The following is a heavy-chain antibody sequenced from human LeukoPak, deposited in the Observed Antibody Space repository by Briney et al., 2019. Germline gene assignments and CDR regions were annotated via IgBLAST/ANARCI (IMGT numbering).Heavy chain of an antibody. CDR1: GFSFGGYE. V-gene: IGHV3-48*03. Sequence: GGSLRLSCAPSGFSFGGYEMNWVRQAPGKGREWVSYISTTGSTVYYADSVEGRFTISRDNAKNLLYLQMNSLRAEDAAVYYCAEDFPHYYESSHGMDAWGQGTTVTVSS. D-gene: IGHD3-22*01. CDR2: ISTTGSTV. CDR3: AEDFPHYYESSHGMDA. J-gene: IGHJ6*02.